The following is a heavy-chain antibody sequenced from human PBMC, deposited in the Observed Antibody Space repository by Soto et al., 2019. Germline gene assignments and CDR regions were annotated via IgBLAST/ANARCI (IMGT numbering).Heavy chain of an antibody. V-gene: IGHV1-18*01. CDR1: GYTFTSYG. CDR3: ARGGAAADYNWFDP. J-gene: IGHJ5*02. CDR2: ISAYNGNT. D-gene: IGHD6-13*01. Sequence: ASVNVSCKASGYTFTSYGISWVRQAPGQGLEWMGWISAYNGNTNYAQKLQGRVTMTTDTSTSTAYMELRSLRSDDTAAYYCARGGAAADYNWFDPWGQGTLVTVSS.